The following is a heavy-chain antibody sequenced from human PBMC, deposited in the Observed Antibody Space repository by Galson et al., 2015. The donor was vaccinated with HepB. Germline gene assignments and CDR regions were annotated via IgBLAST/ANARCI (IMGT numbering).Heavy chain of an antibody. J-gene: IGHJ3*02. Sequence: SLRLSCAASGFTFSSYAMTWVRQAPGKGLEWVSTISGSGGSTYYADSVKGRFTISRDNSKNTLYLQMNSLRAEDTAVYYCAKVIMMTMLGAFDIWGQGTMVTVSS. V-gene: IGHV3-23*01. CDR3: AKVIMMTMLGAFDI. CDR1: GFTFSSYA. CDR2: ISGSGGST. D-gene: IGHD3-16*01.